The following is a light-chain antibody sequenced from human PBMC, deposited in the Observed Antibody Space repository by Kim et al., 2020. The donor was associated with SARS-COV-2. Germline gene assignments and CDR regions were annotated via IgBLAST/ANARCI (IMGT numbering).Light chain of an antibody. J-gene: IGKJ1*01. CDR3: QQYGSSLQT. Sequence: SPGERATLSCRATQTVTNNFLAWYQQRPGQAPRLLIYGASRRATGIQDRISGSGSGTDFTLTISRLEPEDSAVYYCQQYGSSLQTFGQGTKVEIK. CDR1: QTVTNNF. CDR2: GAS. V-gene: IGKV3-20*01.